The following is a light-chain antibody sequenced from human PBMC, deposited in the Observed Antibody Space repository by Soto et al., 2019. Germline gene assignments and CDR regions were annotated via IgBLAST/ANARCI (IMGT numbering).Light chain of an antibody. V-gene: IGKV3-15*01. CDR2: GAS. J-gene: IGKJ4*01. CDR3: QQYINWPPLT. Sequence: TQSPATLSVSPVERATLSGMASQSVRSNLAWYQQKPGQAPRLFIFGASTRATNISARFTGSGSGTEFTLTISSLQSEDFAVYYCQQYINWPPLTFGGGTKVDIK. CDR1: QSVRSN.